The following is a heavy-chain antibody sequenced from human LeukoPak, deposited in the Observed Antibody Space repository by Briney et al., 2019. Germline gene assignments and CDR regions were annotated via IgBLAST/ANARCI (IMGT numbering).Heavy chain of an antibody. J-gene: IGHJ4*02. D-gene: IGHD3-10*01. CDR3: ARDGSGSYYRD. Sequence: SETLSLTCAVYGVSFSGYYWSWIRQPPGKGLEWIGEINHSGSTNYNPSLKSRVTISVDTSKNQFSLKLSSVTAADTAVYYCARDGSGSYYRDWGQGTLVTVSS. CDR1: GVSFSGYY. V-gene: IGHV4-34*01. CDR2: INHSGST.